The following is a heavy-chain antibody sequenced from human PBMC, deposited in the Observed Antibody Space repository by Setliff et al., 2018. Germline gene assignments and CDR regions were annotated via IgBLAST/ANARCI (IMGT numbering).Heavy chain of an antibody. V-gene: IGHV4-34*01. CDR1: GGSFSGYY. D-gene: IGHD6-13*01. CDR3: ARGGRISYRPSSSWYILDY. CDR2: INHSGST. Sequence: SETLSLTCAVYGGSFSGYYWSWIRQPPGKGLEWIGEINHSGSTNFNPSLKSRVTISVDTSKNQFSLKLSSVTAADTAVYYCARGGRISYRPSSSWYILDYWGQGTLVTVSS. J-gene: IGHJ4*02.